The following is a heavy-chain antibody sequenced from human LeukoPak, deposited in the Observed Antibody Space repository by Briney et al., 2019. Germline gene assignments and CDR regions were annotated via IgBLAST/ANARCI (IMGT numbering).Heavy chain of an antibody. CDR2: IRYDGSNK. J-gene: IGHJ4*02. CDR3: AKEALFGGVIVTFDY. Sequence: PGGSLRLSCAASGFTFSSYGMHWVRQAPGKGLEWVAFIRYDGSNKYYADSVKGRFTISRDNSKNTLYLQMNSLRAEDTAVYYCAKEALFGGVIVTFDYWGQGTLVTVSS. CDR1: GFTFSSYG. V-gene: IGHV3-30*02. D-gene: IGHD3-16*02.